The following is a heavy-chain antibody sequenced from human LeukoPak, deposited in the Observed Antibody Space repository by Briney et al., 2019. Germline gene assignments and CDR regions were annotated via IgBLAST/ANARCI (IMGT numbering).Heavy chain of an antibody. D-gene: IGHD1-1*01. CDR2: IYPGDSDT. CDR3: ARRSKRGIDQTYDL. Sequence: GASLKISCKGSGYIFTSYWIGWVRQLPGKGLEWMGIIYPGDSDTRYSPSFQGQVTISADKSISTAYLQWSSLKASDTAMYYCARRSKRGIDQTYDLWGQGTLVTVSS. J-gene: IGHJ5*02. CDR1: GYIFTSYW. V-gene: IGHV5-51*01.